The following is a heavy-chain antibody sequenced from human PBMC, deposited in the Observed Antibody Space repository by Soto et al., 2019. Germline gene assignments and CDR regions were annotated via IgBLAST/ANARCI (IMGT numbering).Heavy chain of an antibody. CDR3: ARGVDTAMIPYCFYF. V-gene: IGHV1-18*01. Sequence: ASVKVSCKASGYTFTSYGISWVRQAPGQGLEWMGWISAYNGNTNYAQKLQGRVTMTTDTSTSTVYMELRSLRSDDTAVYYCARGVDTAMIPYCFYFWGKGTPVTVSS. CDR2: ISAYNGNT. CDR1: GYTFTSYG. D-gene: IGHD5-18*01. J-gene: IGHJ4*02.